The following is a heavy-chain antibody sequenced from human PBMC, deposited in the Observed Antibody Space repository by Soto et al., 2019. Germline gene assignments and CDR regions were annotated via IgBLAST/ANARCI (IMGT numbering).Heavy chain of an antibody. D-gene: IGHD2-21*01. V-gene: IGHV1-2*02. CDR3: ARANSIRPYFYNLDV. J-gene: IGHJ6*03. CDR1: GYSFTAFY. CDR2: INPNSGGT. Sequence: QVQLVQSGAEVEKPGASVKVSCKAAGYSFTAFYIHWVRQARGQGFEWLGWINPNSGGTYYSQKFRARVTLTRDTSISTAYMELTGLSSDDTAVYYCARANSIRPYFYNLDVWGQGPTVTVSS.